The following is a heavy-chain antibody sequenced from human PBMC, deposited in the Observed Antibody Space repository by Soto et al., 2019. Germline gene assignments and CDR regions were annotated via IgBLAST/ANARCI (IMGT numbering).Heavy chain of an antibody. J-gene: IGHJ5*02. CDR2: INPSGGYT. V-gene: IGHV1-46*01. Sequence: QVQLVQSGAEVKKPGASVKVSCKASGYTFIDHYIFWVRQAPGQGLEWMAMINPSGGYTKYEQKFQGRVTLTRDTSTSTVHMELSSLRSEDTAVYYCARGSSAYGWWFDPWGQGTLVTVSS. D-gene: IGHD3-22*01. CDR1: GYTFIDHY. CDR3: ARGSSAYGWWFDP.